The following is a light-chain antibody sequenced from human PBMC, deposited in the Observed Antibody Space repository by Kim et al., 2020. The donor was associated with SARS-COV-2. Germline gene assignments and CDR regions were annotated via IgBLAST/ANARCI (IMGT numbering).Light chain of an antibody. CDR2: GAS. CDR1: QSVSSN. V-gene: IGKV3-15*01. J-gene: IGKJ2*01. CDR3: QRYNNLPRYT. Sequence: EIVMTQSPATLSVYPGERATLSCRASQSVSSNLAWYQQKPGQAPRLLIYGASTRATGIPARFSGSGSGTEFTLTISSLQSEDFAVYYCQRYNNLPRYTFGQGTKLEI.